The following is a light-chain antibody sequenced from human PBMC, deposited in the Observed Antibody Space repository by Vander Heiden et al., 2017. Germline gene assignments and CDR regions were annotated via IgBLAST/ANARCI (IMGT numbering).Light chain of an antibody. CDR2: GNN. CDR3: QSYDSSLGAYVV. J-gene: IGLJ2*01. CDR1: SSNIRAGYD. V-gene: IGLV1-40*01. Sequence: QSVLTQPPSVSGAPGQRVTIPFTGSSSNIRAGYDAHWYQQVPGTAPKLLIYGNNNRPSGFPDRFSVSKSGTSASLAIAGLQAEDEADYYCQSYDSSLGAYVVFGGGTKLTVL.